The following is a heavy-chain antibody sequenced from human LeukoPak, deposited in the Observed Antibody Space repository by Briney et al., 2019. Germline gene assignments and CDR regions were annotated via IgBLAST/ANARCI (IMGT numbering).Heavy chain of an antibody. CDR1: GFTFSSYS. CDR3: ARDSGGYAAGTDFDY. J-gene: IGHJ4*02. Sequence: PGGSLRLSCAASGFTFSSYSMNWVRQAPGKGLEWVSSISSSSSYIYYADSVKGRFTISRDNAKNSLYLQTNSLRAEDTAVYYCARDSGGYAAGTDFDYWGQGTLVTVSS. D-gene: IGHD6-13*01. CDR2: ISSSSSYI. V-gene: IGHV3-21*01.